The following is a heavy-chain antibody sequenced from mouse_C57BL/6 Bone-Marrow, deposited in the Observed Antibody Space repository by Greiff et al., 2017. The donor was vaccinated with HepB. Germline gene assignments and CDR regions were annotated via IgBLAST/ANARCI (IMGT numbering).Heavy chain of an antibody. CDR3: TTGDRYGHSNYFDY. D-gene: IGHD2-10*02. J-gene: IGHJ2*01. Sequence: EVQLQQSGAELVRPGASVKLSCTASGFNIKDYYMHWVKQRPEQGLEWIGRIDPEDGDTEYAPKFQGKATMTADTSSNTAYLQLSSLTSEDTAVYYCTTGDRYGHSNYFDYWGQGTTLTVSS. V-gene: IGHV14-1*01. CDR1: GFNIKDYY. CDR2: IDPEDGDT.